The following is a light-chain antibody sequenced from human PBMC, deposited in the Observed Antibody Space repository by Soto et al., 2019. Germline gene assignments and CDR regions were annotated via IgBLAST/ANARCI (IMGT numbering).Light chain of an antibody. CDR1: QGIRNY. V-gene: IGKV1-27*01. CDR3: QKYNGAPFT. CDR2: AAS. Sequence: DIQMTQSPSSLSASVGDRVAITCRASQGIRNYLAWYQQKPGKVPKLLIYAASTLQSGVPSRFSGSGSGTDFTLTICSLQPEDVATYYCQKYNGAPFTFGPGTKVDIK. J-gene: IGKJ3*01.